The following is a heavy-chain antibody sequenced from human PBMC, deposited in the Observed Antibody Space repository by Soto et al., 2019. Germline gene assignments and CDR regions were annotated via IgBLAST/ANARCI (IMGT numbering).Heavy chain of an antibody. Sequence: ASVKVSCKASGYIFTSYDINWVRRATGQGLEWMGWMNPNSGNTGYAQKFQGRVTMTRNTSISTAYMELSSLRSEDTAVYYCARVKRPDYGMDVWGQGTTVTVSS. CDR1: GYIFTSYD. CDR2: MNPNSGNT. J-gene: IGHJ6*02. V-gene: IGHV1-8*01. CDR3: ARVKRPDYGMDV.